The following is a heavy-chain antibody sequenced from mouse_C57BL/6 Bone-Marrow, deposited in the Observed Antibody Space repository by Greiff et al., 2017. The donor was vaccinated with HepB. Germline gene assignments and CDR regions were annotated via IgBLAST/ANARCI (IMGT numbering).Heavy chain of an antibody. CDR3: ARPPLTTVVAPTFYFDY. CDR2: ISSGGSYT. D-gene: IGHD1-1*01. CDR1: GFTFSSYG. J-gene: IGHJ2*01. V-gene: IGHV5-6*02. Sequence: EVKLVESGGDLVKPGGSLKLSCAASGFTFSSYGMSWVRQTPDKRLEWVATISSGGSYTYYPDSVKGRFTISRDNAKNTLYLQMSSLKSEDTAMYYCARPPLTTVVAPTFYFDYWGQGTTLTVSS.